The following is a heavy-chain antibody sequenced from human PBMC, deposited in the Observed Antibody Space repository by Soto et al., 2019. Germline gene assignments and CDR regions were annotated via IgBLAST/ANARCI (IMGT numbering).Heavy chain of an antibody. Sequence: QVQLVQSGAEVKKPGASVKVSCKASGYTITRYGISWVRQAPGQGLEWMGWISAYNGNTNYAQKLQGRVTMTTDTSTSTADMELRRLRSDDTAVYYCARDGEGVAGTTRGGDLDYWGQGTLVTVSS. J-gene: IGHJ4*02. V-gene: IGHV1-18*01. D-gene: IGHD6-19*01. CDR2: ISAYNGNT. CDR1: GYTITRYG. CDR3: ARDGEGVAGTTRGGDLDY.